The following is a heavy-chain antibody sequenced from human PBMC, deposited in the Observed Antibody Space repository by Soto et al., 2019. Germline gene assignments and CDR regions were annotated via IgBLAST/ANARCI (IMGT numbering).Heavy chain of an antibody. CDR1: GFTFSSYA. J-gene: IGHJ4*02. D-gene: IGHD5-18*01. CDR2: LSGSGGTT. Sequence: PGGSLRLSCAASGFTFSSYAMSWVRQTPGKGLEWVSTLSGSGGTTYYADSVKGQFTISRDNSKSTLYLQMNSLGDEDTAVYYCAREMTQLWCLDYWGQGTLVTVSS. V-gene: IGHV3-23*01. CDR3: AREMTQLWCLDY.